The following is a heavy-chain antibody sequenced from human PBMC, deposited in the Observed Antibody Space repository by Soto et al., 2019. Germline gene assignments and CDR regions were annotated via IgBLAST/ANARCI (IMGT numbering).Heavy chain of an antibody. CDR3: ARMNIVGVLYCYMDA. CDR2: IYYSGST. CDR1: GDSISISSHY. V-gene: IGHV4-39*01. Sequence: SETLSLTCTVSGDSISISSHYWGWIRQPPGKGLEWIANIYYSGSTYYNPSLKSRVTISLDTSKNQVSLKLGSVTAADTAVYYCARMNIVGVLYCYMDAWGQGTTVTVSS. J-gene: IGHJ6*03. D-gene: IGHD3-3*02.